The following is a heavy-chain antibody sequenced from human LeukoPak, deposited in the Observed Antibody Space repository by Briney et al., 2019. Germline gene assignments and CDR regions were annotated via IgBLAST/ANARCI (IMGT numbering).Heavy chain of an antibody. CDR2: ITGGSNII. V-gene: IGHV3-48*01. D-gene: IGHD3-3*01. CDR1: GFTFSSYA. J-gene: IGHJ4*02. Sequence: GGSLRLSCAASGFTFSSYAMSWVRQAPGKGLEWISYITGGSNIIYYGDSVRGRFTISRDNAKNSLYLQMNSLRAEDTAVYYCAVILRLDTLDYWGQGTLVTVSS. CDR3: AVILRLDTLDY.